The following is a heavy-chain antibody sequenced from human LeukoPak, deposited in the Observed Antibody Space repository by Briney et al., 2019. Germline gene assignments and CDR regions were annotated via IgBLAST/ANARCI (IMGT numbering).Heavy chain of an antibody. D-gene: IGHD3-10*01. CDR3: ARARFAHRAYGSGSFDYYYYYMDV. CDR1: GGSISSGSYY. CDR2: IYTSGST. Sequence: SETLSLTCTVSGGSISSGSYYWSWIRQPAGKGLEWIGRIYTSGSTNYNPSLKSRVTISVDTSKNQFSLKLSSVTAADTAVYYCARARFAHRAYGSGSFDYYYYYMDVWGKGTTVTISS. J-gene: IGHJ6*03. V-gene: IGHV4-61*02.